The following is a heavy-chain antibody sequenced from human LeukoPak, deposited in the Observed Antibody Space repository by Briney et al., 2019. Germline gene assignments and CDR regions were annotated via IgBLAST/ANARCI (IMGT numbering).Heavy chain of an antibody. CDR2: IRSKANSYAT. CDR3: TRVGGSYSPAYFDY. D-gene: IGHD1-26*01. J-gene: IGHJ4*02. Sequence: PGGSLRLSCAASGFTFSGSAMHWVRQASGKGLEWVGRIRSKANSYATAYAASVKGRFTISGDDSKNTAYLQMNSLKTEDTAVYYCTRVGGSYSPAYFDYWGQGTLVTVSS. V-gene: IGHV3-73*01. CDR1: GFTFSGSA.